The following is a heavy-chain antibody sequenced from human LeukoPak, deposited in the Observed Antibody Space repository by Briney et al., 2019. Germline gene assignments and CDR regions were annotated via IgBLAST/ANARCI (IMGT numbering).Heavy chain of an antibody. V-gene: IGHV3-23*01. J-gene: IGHJ4*02. D-gene: IGHD3-22*01. CDR2: SSGSGGST. Sequence: GGSPRLSCVASGFTFSGYAMSWVRQAPGKGLEWVSGSSGSGGSTQYADSVKGRFTISRDNSKNTLYLQMNSLRAEDTAVYYCTKRYYDSSGPFDSWGQGTLVTVSS. CDR1: GFTFSGYA. CDR3: TKRYYDSSGPFDS.